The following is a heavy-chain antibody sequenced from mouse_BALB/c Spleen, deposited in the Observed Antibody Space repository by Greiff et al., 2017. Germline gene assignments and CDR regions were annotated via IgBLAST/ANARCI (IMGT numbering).Heavy chain of an antibody. D-gene: IGHD1-1*01. CDR1: GYSITSDYA. CDR3: ARGLLRSYAMDY. V-gene: IGHV3-2*02. CDR2: ISYSGST. Sequence: EVKLVESGPGLVKPSQSLSLTCTVTGYSITSDYAWNWIRQFPGNKLEWMGYISYSGSTSYNPSLKSRISITRDTSKNQFFLQLNSVTTEDTATYYCARGLLRSYAMDYWGQGTSVTVSS. J-gene: IGHJ4*01.